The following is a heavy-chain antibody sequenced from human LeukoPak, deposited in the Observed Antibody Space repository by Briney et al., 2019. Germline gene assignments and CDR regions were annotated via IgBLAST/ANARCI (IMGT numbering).Heavy chain of an antibody. V-gene: IGHV4-59*01. CDR2: IYNSRRT. D-gene: IGHD6-13*01. CDR1: GDSIRSYY. Sequence: SETPSLTCTVSGDSIRSYYWRWLRQPPGKGLEWIGYIYNSRRTNYNPSLKSRLTISVDTSKNQFSLKLSSVTAADTAVHYCARFKAAAGGFDYGGQGTLVTVSA. J-gene: IGHJ4*02. CDR3: ARFKAAAGGFDY.